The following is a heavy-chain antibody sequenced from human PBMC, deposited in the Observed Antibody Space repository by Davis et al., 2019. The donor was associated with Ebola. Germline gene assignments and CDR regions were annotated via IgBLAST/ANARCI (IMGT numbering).Heavy chain of an antibody. Sequence: PGGSLTLSCAASGFTFSNYDMSWVRQVPGKGLEWVSTISATEAHTHYSDSVKGRFTITRDHSKDTLYLQMNSLRADDTATYYCARFCHYTDCCYFDYWGQGTMVAVSS. J-gene: IGHJ4*02. CDR1: GFTFSNYD. V-gene: IGHV3-23*01. D-gene: IGHD3-3*01. CDR3: ARFCHYTDCCYFDY. CDR2: ISATEAHT.